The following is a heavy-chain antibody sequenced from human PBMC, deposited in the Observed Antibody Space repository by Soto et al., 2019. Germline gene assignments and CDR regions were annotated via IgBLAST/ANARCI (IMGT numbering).Heavy chain of an antibody. D-gene: IGHD3-22*01. CDR1: GFAASSNF. V-gene: IGHV3-66*01. Sequence: PGGSLRLSCAASGFAASSNFMSWVRQAPGKGLEWVSVIYSGGSTYYADSVKGRFTISRDNSENTLYLQMNSLRAEDTAIYYCARATMIGLLSSWGQGTLVTVSS. CDR3: ARATMIGLLSS. CDR2: IYSGGST. J-gene: IGHJ5*02.